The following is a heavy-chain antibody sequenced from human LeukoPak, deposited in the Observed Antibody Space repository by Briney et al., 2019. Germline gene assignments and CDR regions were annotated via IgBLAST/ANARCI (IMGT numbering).Heavy chain of an antibody. CDR2: ISYDGSNK. Sequence: GGSLRLSCAASGFTFSSYAMHWVRQAPGKGLEWVAVISYDGSNKYYADSVKGRFTISRDNSKNTLYLQMNSLRAEDTAVYYCARGGKAMYYLDYWGQGTLVTVSS. V-gene: IGHV3-30*04. J-gene: IGHJ4*02. D-gene: IGHD4-23*01. CDR3: ARGGKAMYYLDY. CDR1: GFTFSSYA.